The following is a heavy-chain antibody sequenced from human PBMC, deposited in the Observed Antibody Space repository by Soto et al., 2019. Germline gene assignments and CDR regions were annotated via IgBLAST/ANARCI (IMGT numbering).Heavy chain of an antibody. J-gene: IGHJ6*01. CDR1: GFTFRTYG. D-gene: IGHD3-3*01. V-gene: IGHV3-30*03. CDR2: ISSGGSSE. CDR3: RKGLRETILYAGGYYAGDV. Sequence: VQLVESGGGVVQPGRSLRLSCAASGFTFRTYGIRWVRQAPGKGLGWVAVISSGGSSEYYADSVKGRFTISRDNTKNTNYLQMRSPPPEDSVSYCWRKGLRETILYAGGYYAGDVMGQETTATVSS.